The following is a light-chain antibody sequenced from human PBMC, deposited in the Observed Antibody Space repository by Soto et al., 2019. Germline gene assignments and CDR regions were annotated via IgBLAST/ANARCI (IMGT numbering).Light chain of an antibody. CDR1: SGDIGSYNR. Sequence: QSALTQPASVSGSPGQSITISCTGTSGDIGSYNRVSWYQQHPGKAPKLIIYEVTDRPSGVSNRFSGSKSGNTASLTISGLQAEDEAEYYGSSYTNINTRACVFGTGTKV. CDR2: EVT. V-gene: IGLV2-14*01. J-gene: IGLJ1*01. CDR3: SSYTNINTRACV.